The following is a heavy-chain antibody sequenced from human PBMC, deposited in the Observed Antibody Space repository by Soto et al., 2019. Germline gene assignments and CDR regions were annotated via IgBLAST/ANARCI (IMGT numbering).Heavy chain of an antibody. CDR3: AKDLLGDLNSPLDY. CDR2: ITGSGSST. CDR1: GFTFSRCA. Sequence: EVQLLESGGGLVQPGGSLKLSCAASGFTFSRCAMSWVRQAPGKGLEWVSEITGSGSSTYHADSVKGRFTISRDNSKNTLYLQMNSLRAEDTATYYCAKDLLGDLNSPLDYWGQGTLVTVSS. D-gene: IGHD3-10*01. V-gene: IGHV3-23*01. J-gene: IGHJ4*02.